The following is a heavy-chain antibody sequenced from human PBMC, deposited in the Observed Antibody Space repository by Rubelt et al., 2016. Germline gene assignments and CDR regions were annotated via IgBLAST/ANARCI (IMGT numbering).Heavy chain of an antibody. CDR1: GGSFSGYY. CDR2: INHSGST. J-gene: IGHJ4*02. V-gene: IGHV4-34*01. Sequence: QVQLQQWGAGLLKPSETLSLTCAVYGGSFSGYYWSWIRQPPGKGLEWIGEINHSGSTNYNPSLKSRVTISVDTSKNQFSLKLSSLTAADTAVYYCARGTGIAAALKFDYWGQGTLVTVSS. D-gene: IGHD6-13*01. CDR3: ARGTGIAAALKFDY.